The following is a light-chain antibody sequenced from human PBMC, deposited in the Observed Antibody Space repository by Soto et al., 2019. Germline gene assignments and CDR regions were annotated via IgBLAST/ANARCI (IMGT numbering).Light chain of an antibody. Sequence: QSVLTQPPSASGSPGQSVTISCTGTSSDVGGYNYVSWYQQHPGKAPKLMIYEVSKRPSGVPDRFSGSKSANTASLTVSGLQAEDEADYYWSSYAGTDNFYVFGTGTTVTVL. V-gene: IGLV2-8*01. CDR1: SSDVGGYNY. J-gene: IGLJ1*01. CDR3: SSYAGTDNFYV. CDR2: EVS.